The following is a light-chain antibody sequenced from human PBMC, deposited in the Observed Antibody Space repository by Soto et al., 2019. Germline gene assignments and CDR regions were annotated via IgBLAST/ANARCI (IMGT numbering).Light chain of an antibody. CDR3: QQYNTYST. CDR2: EAS. CDR1: QNINGW. V-gene: IGKV1-5*03. J-gene: IGKJ5*01. Sequence: DIHMTQSPSTLSASVGDRVTITCRASQNINGWLAWYQQKPGKAPKLLIYEASTLERGVPSRFGGSGSGTEFTLTISSLQPDDFATYYCQQYNTYSTFGQGTRLEIK.